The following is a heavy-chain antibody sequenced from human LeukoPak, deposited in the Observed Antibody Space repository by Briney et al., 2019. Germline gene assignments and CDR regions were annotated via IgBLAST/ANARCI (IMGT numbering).Heavy chain of an antibody. D-gene: IGHD3-3*01. CDR3: ARDYRSDYDFWSGFRY. J-gene: IGHJ4*02. CDR1: GFTFSSYA. Sequence: GGSLRLSCTASGFTFSSYAMHWVRQAPGKGLEWVAVISYDGSNKYYADSVKGRFTISRDNPKNTLYLQMNSLRAEDTAVYYCARDYRSDYDFWSGFRYWGQGTLVTVSS. V-gene: IGHV3-30-3*01. CDR2: ISYDGSNK.